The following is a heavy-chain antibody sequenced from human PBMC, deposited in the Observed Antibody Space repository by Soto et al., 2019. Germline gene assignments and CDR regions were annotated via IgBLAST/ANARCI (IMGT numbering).Heavy chain of an antibody. CDR1: GYTFTSYY. CDR2: INPSGGST. V-gene: IGHV1-46*01. J-gene: IGHJ4*02. D-gene: IGHD3-22*01. CDR3: ARAYYYDSRGYTPFDY. Sequence: ASVKVSCKASGYTFTSYYMHWVRQAPGQGLEWMGIINPSGGSTSYAQKFQGRVTMTRDTSTSTVYMELSSLRSEDTAVYYCARAYYYDSRGYTPFDYWGQGTLVTVS.